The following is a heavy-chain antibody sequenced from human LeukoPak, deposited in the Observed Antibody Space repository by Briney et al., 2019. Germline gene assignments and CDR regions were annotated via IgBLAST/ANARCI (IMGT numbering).Heavy chain of an antibody. V-gene: IGHV3-23*01. Sequence: PGGSLRLSCAASGFTFSSYGMSWVRQAPGKRLGWVSAISGSGGSTYYADSVKGRFTISRDNSKNTLYLQMNSLRAEDTAVYYCAKDLDWLLLGLDYWGQGTLVTVSS. CDR1: GFTFSSYG. J-gene: IGHJ4*02. CDR3: AKDLDWLLLGLDY. D-gene: IGHD3-9*01. CDR2: ISGSGGST.